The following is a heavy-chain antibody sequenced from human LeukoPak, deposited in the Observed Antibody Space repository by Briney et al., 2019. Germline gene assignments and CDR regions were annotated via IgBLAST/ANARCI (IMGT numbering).Heavy chain of an antibody. V-gene: IGHV3-21*01. D-gene: IGHD3-10*01. Sequence: PGGSLRLSCAASGFTFSSYSMNWVRQAPGKGLEWVSSISSSSSYIYYADSVKGRFTISRDNAKNSLYLQMNSLRAEDTAVYYCARERAYGVRGVGWFDPWGPGTLVTVSS. CDR1: GFTFSSYS. CDR3: ARERAYGVRGVGWFDP. CDR2: ISSSSSYI. J-gene: IGHJ5*02.